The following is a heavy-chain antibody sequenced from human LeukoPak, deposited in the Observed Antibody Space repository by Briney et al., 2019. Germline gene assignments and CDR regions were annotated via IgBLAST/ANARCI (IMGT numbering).Heavy chain of an antibody. CDR1: GFTFSSYG. V-gene: IGHV3-23*01. Sequence: GGTLRLSCAASGFTFSSYGMSWVRQAPGKGLQWVSVIIGSGSGTYYADSVKGRFTISRDNSRNTLYLQMNSLRAEDTAVYYCARWYYYETSGLYYGSFDNWGQGTLVTASS. J-gene: IGHJ5*02. CDR2: IIGSGSGT. CDR3: ARWYYYETSGLYYGSFDN. D-gene: IGHD3-22*01.